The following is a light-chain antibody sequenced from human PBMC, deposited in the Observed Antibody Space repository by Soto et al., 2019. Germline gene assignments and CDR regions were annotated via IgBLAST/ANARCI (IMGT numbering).Light chain of an antibody. J-gene: IGKJ5*01. CDR3: QHYGSSFT. CDR2: RAS. Sequence: EVVLTQSPVTLSLSPGERATLSCRASQSFRGLLAWYQQKPGQAPRLLIYRASSRATGIPDRFSGGGSGTDFTLTISRLEPEDFAVYYCQHYGSSFTFGQGTRLEIK. V-gene: IGKV3-20*01. CDR1: QSFRGL.